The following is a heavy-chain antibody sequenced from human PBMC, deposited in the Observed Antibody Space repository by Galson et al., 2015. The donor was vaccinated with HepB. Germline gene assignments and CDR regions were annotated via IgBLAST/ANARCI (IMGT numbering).Heavy chain of an antibody. CDR2: IIPILGIA. CDR3: ARDRPYSSGWYSYFQH. CDR1: GYTFTGYY. D-gene: IGHD6-19*01. Sequence: SVKVSCKACKASGYTFTGYYMHWVRQAPGQGLEWMGRIIPILGIANYAQKFQGRVTITADKSTSTAYMELSSLRSEDTAVYYCARDRPYSSGWYSYFQHWGQGTLVTVSS. V-gene: IGHV1-69*04. J-gene: IGHJ1*01.